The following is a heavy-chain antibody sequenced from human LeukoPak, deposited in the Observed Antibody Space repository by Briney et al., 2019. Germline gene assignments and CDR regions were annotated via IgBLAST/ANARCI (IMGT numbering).Heavy chain of an antibody. CDR3: ATLGKNDVDY. Sequence: GGSLRLSCAASGFTFSSYGMHWVRQAPGKGLEWVAFIRYDGSNKYYADSVKGRFTISRDNSKNTVYLQMNSLRTEDSAVYYCATLGKNDVDYWGQGTLVTVSS. CDR1: GFTFSSYG. J-gene: IGHJ4*02. CDR2: IRYDGSNK. D-gene: IGHD3-10*01. V-gene: IGHV3-30*02.